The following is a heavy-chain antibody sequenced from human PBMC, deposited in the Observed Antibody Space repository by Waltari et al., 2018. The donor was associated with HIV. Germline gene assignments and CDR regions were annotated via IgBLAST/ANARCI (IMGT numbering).Heavy chain of an antibody. Sequence: QVHLVQSGPEVKRPGASVKISCKAYGYTFINFDVNWLRQAAGQGPEWLGWMNPTSGKKAFPYIFEDRVTMTRDIAADTAYMEMSGLAPEDTAIYYCARNSSGKGNRYFYYGLDVWGQGTPVTV. CDR1: GYTFINFD. CDR2: MNPTSGKK. V-gene: IGHV1-8*02. D-gene: IGHD3-22*01. CDR3: ARNSSGKGNRYFYYGLDV. J-gene: IGHJ6*02.